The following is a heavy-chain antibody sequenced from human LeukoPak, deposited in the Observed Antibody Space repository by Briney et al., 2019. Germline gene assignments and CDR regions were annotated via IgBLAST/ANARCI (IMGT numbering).Heavy chain of an antibody. Sequence: PSETLSLTCAVYGGSFSGYYWSWIHQPPGKGLEWIGEINHSGSTNYNPSLKSRVTISVDTSKNQFSLKLSSVTAADTAVYYCARGKDTVTSRAYYMDVWGKGTTVTVSS. CDR2: INHSGST. CDR3: ARGKDTVTSRAYYMDV. J-gene: IGHJ6*03. D-gene: IGHD4-17*01. V-gene: IGHV4-34*01. CDR1: GGSFSGYY.